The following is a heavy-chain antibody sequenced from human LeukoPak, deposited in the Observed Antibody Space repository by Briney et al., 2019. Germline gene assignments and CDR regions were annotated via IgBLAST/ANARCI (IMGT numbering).Heavy chain of an antibody. CDR2: INHSGST. J-gene: IGHJ5*02. Sequence: SETLSLTCAVYGGSFSGYYWSWIRQPPGKGLEWIGEINHSGSTNYNPPLKRRVTISVDTSKNQFSLKLSSVTAADTAVYYCARGKQRSEQQLFEWLLPQGNWFDPWGQGTLVTVSS. CDR1: GGSFSGYY. V-gene: IGHV4-34*01. CDR3: ARGKQRSEQQLFEWLLPQGNWFDP. D-gene: IGHD3-22*01.